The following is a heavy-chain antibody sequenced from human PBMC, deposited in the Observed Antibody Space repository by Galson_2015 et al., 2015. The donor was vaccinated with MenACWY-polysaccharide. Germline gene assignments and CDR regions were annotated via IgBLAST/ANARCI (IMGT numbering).Heavy chain of an antibody. D-gene: IGHD1-26*01. CDR3: ARVEKYSGSYYILH. CDR1: GCSSSSGYY. V-gene: IGHV4-38-2*01. Sequence: ETLSVDCAVYGCSSSSGYYWGWLRQPPGQGLEWIGSIYHSGSTYYNPSLKSRVTISVVTSKNQFSLNRSSVAAAVTAVYYFARVEKYSGSYYILHWGQGTLVTVSS. J-gene: IGHJ4*02. CDR2: IYHSGST.